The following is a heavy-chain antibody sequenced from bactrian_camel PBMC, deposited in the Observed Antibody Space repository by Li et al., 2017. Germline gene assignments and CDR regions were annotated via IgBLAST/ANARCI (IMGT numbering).Heavy chain of an antibody. J-gene: IGHJ4*01. Sequence: VESGGGSVQAGGSLTLSCTASTSTPDDLDMDWYRQTPGKERELVSTIRKDGSTTYADPVKGRFAISRDDAKNAWYLQMNSLTIDDTGVYYCAACGTAYQGQGTQVTVS. CDR1: TSTPDDLD. CDR2: IRKDGST. V-gene: IGHV3S55*01.